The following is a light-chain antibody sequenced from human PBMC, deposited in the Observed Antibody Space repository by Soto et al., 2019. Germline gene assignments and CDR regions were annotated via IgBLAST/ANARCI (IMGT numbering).Light chain of an antibody. CDR1: QSVSSSY. CDR2: GAS. V-gene: IGKV3-20*01. J-gene: IGKJ1*01. Sequence: EIVLTQSPGTLSLSPGERATLSCRASQSVSSSYLAWYQQKPGQAPRILIYGASSRATGIPDRFSGSGSGTDFTLTISRLEPEDFAVYYCQQYGSSPLWTFGQGTKVAIK. CDR3: QQYGSSPLWT.